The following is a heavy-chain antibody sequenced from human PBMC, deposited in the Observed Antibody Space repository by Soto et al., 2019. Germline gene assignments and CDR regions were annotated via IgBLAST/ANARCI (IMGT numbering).Heavy chain of an antibody. CDR1: GFTFSSYG. D-gene: IGHD3-22*01. CDR3: ARVESTYYYDSMFDY. V-gene: IGHV3-33*01. J-gene: IGHJ4*02. CDR2: IWYDGSNK. Sequence: GGSLRLSCAASGFTFSSYGMHWVRQAPGKGLEWVAVIWYDGSNKYYADSVKGRFTISRDNSKNTLYLQMNSLRAEDTAVYYCARVESTYYYDSMFDYWGQGTLVTVSS.